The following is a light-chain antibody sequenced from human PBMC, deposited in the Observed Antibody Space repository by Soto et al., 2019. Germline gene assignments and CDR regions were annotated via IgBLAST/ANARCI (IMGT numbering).Light chain of an antibody. Sequence: QSVLTQPASVSGSPGQSITISFTGTSSDVGSYNLISWYQQHPGKAPKLMIYEGSKRPSGVSNRFSGSKSRNTASLTISGLQAEDEADYYCCSYAGSSISWVFGGGTKLTVL. CDR2: EGS. V-gene: IGLV2-23*01. CDR3: CSYAGSSISWV. J-gene: IGLJ3*02. CDR1: SSDVGSYNL.